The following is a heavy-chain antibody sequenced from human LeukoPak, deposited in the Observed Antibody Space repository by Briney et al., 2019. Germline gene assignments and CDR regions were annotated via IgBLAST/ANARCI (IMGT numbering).Heavy chain of an antibody. CDR3: ARELGWLDAHDAFDI. Sequence: PSETLSLTCTVSGGSISSGSYYWSWIRQPAGKGLEWIGRIYTSGSTNYNPSLKSRVTISVDTSKNQFSLKLSSVTAADTAVYYCARELGWLDAHDAFDIWGQGTMVTVSS. J-gene: IGHJ3*02. D-gene: IGHD6-19*01. CDR1: GGSISSGSYY. CDR2: IYTSGST. V-gene: IGHV4-61*02.